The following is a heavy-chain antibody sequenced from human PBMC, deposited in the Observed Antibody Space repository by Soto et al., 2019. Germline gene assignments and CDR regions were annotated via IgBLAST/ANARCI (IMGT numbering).Heavy chain of an antibody. D-gene: IGHD3-10*01. V-gene: IGHV3-23*01. CDR3: AKAYGSGDTYYYYNYMDV. CDR1: GFTFSSYA. J-gene: IGHJ6*03. CDR2: ISGSGGST. Sequence: EVQLLESGGGLVQPGGSLRLSCAASGFTFSSYAMSWVRQAPGKGLEWVSAISGSGGSTYYADSVKGRFTISRDNSKNTLYLQMNSLRAEDTAVYYCAKAYGSGDTYYYYNYMDVWGKGTTVTVSS.